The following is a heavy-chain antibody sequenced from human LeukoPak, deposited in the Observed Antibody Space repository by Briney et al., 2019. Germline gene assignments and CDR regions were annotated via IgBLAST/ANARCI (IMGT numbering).Heavy chain of an antibody. CDR1: GGSISSGDYY. J-gene: IGHJ6*04. CDR3: ARVLRFLEWSGRMDV. D-gene: IGHD3-3*01. V-gene: IGHV4-30-4*08. CDR2: IYYSGST. Sequence: PSETLSLTCTVFGGSISSGDYYWRWIRQPPGKGLEWIGYIYYSGSTYYNPSLKSRVTISVDTSKNQFSLKLSSVTAADTAVYYCARVLRFLEWSGRMDVWGKGTTVTVSS.